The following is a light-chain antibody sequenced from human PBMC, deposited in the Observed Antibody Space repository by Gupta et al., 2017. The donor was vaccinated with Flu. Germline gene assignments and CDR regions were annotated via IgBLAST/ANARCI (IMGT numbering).Light chain of an antibody. Sequence: IVLTQSPCPPSSSPGERATLSCRASQMISSSSLDWYQQKLGQAPRLLIYAASSGATGIPDRFSGSGSGTDFTLTISRLEPEDFAVYYCQHYGSSIFTFGHGTKVDIK. V-gene: IGKV3-20*01. J-gene: IGKJ3*01. CDR3: QHYGSSIFT. CDR2: AAS. CDR1: QMISSSS.